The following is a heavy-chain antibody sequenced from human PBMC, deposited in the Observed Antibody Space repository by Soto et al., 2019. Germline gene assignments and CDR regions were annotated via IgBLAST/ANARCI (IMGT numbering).Heavy chain of an antibody. D-gene: IGHD1-26*01. V-gene: IGHV4-59*08. CDR2: IYYSGST. CDR1: GGSISSYY. Sequence: SETLSLTCTVSGGSISSYYWSWIRQPPGKGLEWIGYIYYSGSTNYNPSLKSRVTISVDTSKNQFSLKLSSVTAADTAVYYCARLSPIARGTSFPDYWGQGTLGTV. CDR3: ARLSPIARGTSFPDY. J-gene: IGHJ4*02.